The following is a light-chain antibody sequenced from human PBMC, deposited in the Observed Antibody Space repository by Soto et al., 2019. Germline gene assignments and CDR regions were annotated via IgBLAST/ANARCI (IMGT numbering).Light chain of an antibody. CDR1: QSVADN. CDR3: QKYGGSPRT. CDR2: GSS. Sequence: EVVMTQSPATLSVSPGESVTLSCMSSQSVADNLAWFQQKPGPPPRLLIYGSSTRATGVPDRFSGSGSGTDFTLTISSLEPEDFAVYYCQKYGGSPRTFGQGTKVDIK. V-gene: IGKV3-15*01. J-gene: IGKJ1*01.